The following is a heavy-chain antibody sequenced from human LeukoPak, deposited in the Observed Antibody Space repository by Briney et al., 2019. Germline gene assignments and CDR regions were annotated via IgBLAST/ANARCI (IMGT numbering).Heavy chain of an antibody. J-gene: IGHJ4*02. CDR1: GFTLSSYA. V-gene: IGHV3-23*01. CDR3: ARVGWSTESYYFDY. Sequence: GGSLRLSCAASGFTLSSYAMSWVRQAPGKGLEWVSATSSSDAGTYYAESVRGRFTISRDNSKNTLFLQMNSLRAEDTALYYCARVGWSTESYYFDYWGQGTLVTVSS. D-gene: IGHD2-15*01. CDR2: TSSSDAGT.